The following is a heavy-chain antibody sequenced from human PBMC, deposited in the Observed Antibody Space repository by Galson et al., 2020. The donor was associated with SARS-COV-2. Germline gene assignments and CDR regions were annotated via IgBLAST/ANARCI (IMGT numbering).Heavy chain of an antibody. CDR1: GGSISSYY. Sequence: SETLSLTCTVSGGSISSYYWSWIRQPPGKGLEWIGYIYYSGSTNYNPSLKSRVTISVDTSKNQFSLKLSSVTAADTAVYYCARDLMAGGNYGYYYYYGMDVWGQGTTVTVSS. D-gene: IGHD1-7*01. J-gene: IGHJ6*02. CDR2: IYYSGST. CDR3: ARDLMAGGNYGYYYYYGMDV. V-gene: IGHV4-59*01.